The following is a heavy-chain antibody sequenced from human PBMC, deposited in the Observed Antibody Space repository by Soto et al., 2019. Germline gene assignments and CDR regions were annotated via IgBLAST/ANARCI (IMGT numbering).Heavy chain of an antibody. J-gene: IGHJ4*02. CDR2: IIPLLNIA. D-gene: IGHD5-12*01. CDR1: GGPFSNDI. CDR3: ARDSTIGSTFSGYDAIDY. V-gene: IGHV1-69*08. Sequence: QVQLVQSGAEVKKPGSSVKVSCKASGGPFSNDIITWVRQAPGQGLEWMGRIIPLLNIANYAQKFQGRVTITADRSTGTAYMELNSLRSEDTAVYYCARDSTIGSTFSGYDAIDYWGQGTLVTVSS.